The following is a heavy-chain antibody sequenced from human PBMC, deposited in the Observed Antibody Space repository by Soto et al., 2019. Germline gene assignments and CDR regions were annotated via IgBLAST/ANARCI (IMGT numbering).Heavy chain of an antibody. CDR1: GGTFSSYA. Sequence: SVKVSCKASGGTFSSYAISWVRQAPGQGLEWMGGIIPIFGTANYAQKFQGRVTITADESTSAAYMELSSLRSEDTAVYYCARDNNYYGSGSYANWFDPWGQGTLVTVSS. D-gene: IGHD3-10*01. CDR3: ARDNNYYGSGSYANWFDP. CDR2: IIPIFGTA. V-gene: IGHV1-69*13. J-gene: IGHJ5*02.